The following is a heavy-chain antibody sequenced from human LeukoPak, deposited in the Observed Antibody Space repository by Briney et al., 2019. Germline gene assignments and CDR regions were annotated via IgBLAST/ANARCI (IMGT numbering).Heavy chain of an antibody. CDR1: GFTFSSYA. Sequence: GGSLRLSCAASGFTFSSYAMSWVRQAPGKGLQWVSLISWDGGSTYYADSVKGRFTISRDNSKNSLYLQMNSLRAEDTAVYYCARDPTYYLRYGYFDSWGQGTLVTVSS. J-gene: IGHJ4*02. CDR3: ARDPTYYLRYGYFDS. D-gene: IGHD1-26*01. V-gene: IGHV3-43D*03. CDR2: ISWDGGST.